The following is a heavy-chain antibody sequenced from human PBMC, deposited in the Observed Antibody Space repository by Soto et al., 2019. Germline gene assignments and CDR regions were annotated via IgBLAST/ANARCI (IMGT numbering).Heavy chain of an antibody. J-gene: IGHJ4*02. D-gene: IGHD3-16*01. Sequence: GGSLRLSCAASGFNFNAAWMNWVRQSPGKGLEWVGRIKSKVNGGTIDYAAPVKGRFTISRDDSKNTLYLEMNSLKTEDTALYYCSADLPYWGAYAFDYWGQGTLVTVSS. CDR3: SADLPYWGAYAFDY. CDR2: IKSKVNGGTI. CDR1: GFNFNAAW. V-gene: IGHV3-15*07.